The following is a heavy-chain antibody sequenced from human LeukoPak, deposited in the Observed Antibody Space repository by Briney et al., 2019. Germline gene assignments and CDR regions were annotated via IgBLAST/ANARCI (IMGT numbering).Heavy chain of an antibody. CDR3: ASPIAVAGSSDY. J-gene: IGHJ4*02. V-gene: IGHV3-23*01. Sequence: GGSLRLSCAASGFTFSSYAMSWVRQAPGKGLEWVSAISGSGGSTYYADSVKGRFTISRDNAKNSLYLQMNSLRDEDTAVYYCASPIAVAGSSDYWGQGTLVTVSS. D-gene: IGHD6-19*01. CDR2: ISGSGGST. CDR1: GFTFSSYA.